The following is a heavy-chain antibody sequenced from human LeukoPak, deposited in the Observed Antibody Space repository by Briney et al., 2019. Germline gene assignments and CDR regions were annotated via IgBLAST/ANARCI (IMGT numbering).Heavy chain of an antibody. CDR3: ARFGSEAFDI. Sequence: PSETLSLTCTVSGGSISSYYWSWIRQPPGKGLEWIGYIYYSGSTNYNPSLKSRVTISVDTSKSQFSLKLSSVTAADTAVYYCARFGSEAFDIWGQGTMVTVSS. V-gene: IGHV4-59*01. J-gene: IGHJ3*02. CDR2: IYYSGST. D-gene: IGHD2-15*01. CDR1: GGSISSYY.